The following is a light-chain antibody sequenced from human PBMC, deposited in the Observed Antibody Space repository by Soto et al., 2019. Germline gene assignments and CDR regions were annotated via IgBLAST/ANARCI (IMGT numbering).Light chain of an antibody. V-gene: IGKV3-20*01. CDR3: QQYGSSPYT. CDR2: DAS. Sequence: EIVLTQSPGTLSLSPGDRATLSCRASQSVSSSYLAWYRQKPGQAPRLLIYDASNMATGIPDRFSGSGSGTDFTLTISRLEPEDFAVYYCQQYGSSPYTFGQGTKLEI. J-gene: IGKJ2*01. CDR1: QSVSSSY.